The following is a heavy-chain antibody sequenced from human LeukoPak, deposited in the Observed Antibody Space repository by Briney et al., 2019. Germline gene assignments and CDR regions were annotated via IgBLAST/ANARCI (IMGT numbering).Heavy chain of an antibody. D-gene: IGHD3-10*01. CDR2: IKEDGSAK. Sequence: GGSLRLSCAASGFTFTSNWMSWVRQAPGKGLEWVANIKEDGSAKHYLDSAKGRFTISRDNARNSLYLQMNSLRAEDTAVYYCATQTYGLFDYWGQGTLVTVSS. V-gene: IGHV3-7*05. CDR3: ATQTYGLFDY. J-gene: IGHJ4*02. CDR1: GFTFTSNW.